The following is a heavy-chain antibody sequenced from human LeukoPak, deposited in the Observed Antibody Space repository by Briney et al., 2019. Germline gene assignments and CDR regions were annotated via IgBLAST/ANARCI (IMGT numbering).Heavy chain of an antibody. V-gene: IGHV1-46*01. CDR2: INPSGGGT. Sequence: ASVKVSCKASGYTFTSYYMHWVRQAPGQGLEWMGIINPSGGGTSYAQKFQGRVTMTRDTSTSTVYMELSSLRSEDTAVYYCAREVVVGASQDLFDYWGLGTLVTVSS. J-gene: IGHJ4*02. D-gene: IGHD1-26*01. CDR1: GYTFTSYY. CDR3: AREVVVGASQDLFDY.